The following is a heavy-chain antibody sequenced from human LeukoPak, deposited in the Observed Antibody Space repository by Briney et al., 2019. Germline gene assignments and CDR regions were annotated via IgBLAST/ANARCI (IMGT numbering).Heavy chain of an antibody. D-gene: IGHD3-3*01. Sequence: GGSLSLSCAASGFTFSSYEMNWVRQAPGKGLEWVSYISSSGSTIYYADSVKGRFTISRDNAKNSLYLQMNSLRAEDTAVYYCARLRLELFDYWGQGTLVTVSS. J-gene: IGHJ4*02. CDR2: ISSSGSTI. V-gene: IGHV3-48*03. CDR1: GFTFSSYE. CDR3: ARLRLELFDY.